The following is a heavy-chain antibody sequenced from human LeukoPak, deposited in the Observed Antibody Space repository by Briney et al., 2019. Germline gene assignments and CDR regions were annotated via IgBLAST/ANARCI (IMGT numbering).Heavy chain of an antibody. CDR1: GFTFSSYS. Sequence: GGSLRLSCAASGFTFSSYSMNWVRQAPGKGLEWVSSISSSSSYIYYADSVKGRFTISRDNAKNSLYLQMNSLRAEDTALYYCAKDIGDRELHYSSGWYFNSFDIWGQGTMVTVSS. J-gene: IGHJ3*02. CDR3: AKDIGDRELHYSSGWYFNSFDI. V-gene: IGHV3-21*04. D-gene: IGHD6-19*01. CDR2: ISSSSSYI.